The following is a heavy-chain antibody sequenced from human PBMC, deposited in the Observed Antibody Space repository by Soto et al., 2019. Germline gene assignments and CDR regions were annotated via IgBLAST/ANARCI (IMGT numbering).Heavy chain of an antibody. CDR2: IYYSGSN. D-gene: IGHD4-17*01. CDR1: GRSISSSSYY. CDR3: ARLIGGLRWNYYYGMDV. J-gene: IGHJ6*02. V-gene: IGHV4-39*01. Sequence: SAPLSLTCTVSGRSISSSSYYRGWIRQPPGKGLEWIGRIYYSGSNYYHPSLKSRFTISVDTAKNQFSLKLSSGTAADTAVYYCARLIGGLRWNYYYGMDVWGQGTTVT.